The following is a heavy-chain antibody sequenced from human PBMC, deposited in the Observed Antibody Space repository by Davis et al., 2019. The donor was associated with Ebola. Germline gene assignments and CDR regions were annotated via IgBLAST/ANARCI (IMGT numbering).Heavy chain of an antibody. CDR3: ARLEDSGWTHDY. D-gene: IGHD6-19*01. V-gene: IGHV3-21*01. CDR2: ISSSSSYI. J-gene: IGHJ4*02. Sequence: PGGSLRLSCAASGFTLTNFGMNWVRQAPGKGLDWVSFISSSSSYIYYADSVKGRFTISRDNAKNSLYLQMNSLRAEDTAVYYCARLEDSGWTHDYWGQGTLVTVSS. CDR1: GFTLTNFG.